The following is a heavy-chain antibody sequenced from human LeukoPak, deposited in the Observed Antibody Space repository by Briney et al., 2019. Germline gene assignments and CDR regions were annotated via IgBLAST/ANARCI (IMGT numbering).Heavy chain of an antibody. CDR3: ARGRVSSSTWYSTYYYFFYMDF. CDR1: DDSITMYY. Sequence: SETLSLTCSVSDDSITMYYWTWIRQPPGKGLEWIGYVDHTGSTKFNPSLNGRVSISRDTSNNFFSLRLRSVTAADTAVYFCARGRVSSSTWYSTYYYFFYMDFWGKGTTVTVSS. V-gene: IGHV4-59*01. D-gene: IGHD4-11*01. CDR2: VDHTGST. J-gene: IGHJ6*03.